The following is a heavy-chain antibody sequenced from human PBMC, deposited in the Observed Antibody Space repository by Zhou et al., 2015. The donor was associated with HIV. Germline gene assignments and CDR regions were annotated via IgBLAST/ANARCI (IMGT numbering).Heavy chain of an antibody. V-gene: IGHV1-69*06. CDR1: GGTFSGSD. CDR3: AIVGFYDSSGSYSPFGY. CDR2: ITPMFETE. D-gene: IGHD3-22*01. J-gene: IGHJ4*02. Sequence: LVQSGTEVRKPGSSVKVSCKATGGTFSGSDISWVRQAPGQGLEWMGSITPMFETETYAEKFRARLTITVDKSTSAAYMELSSLASEDTAVYYCAIVGFYDSSGSYSPFGYWGQGTLVTVSS.